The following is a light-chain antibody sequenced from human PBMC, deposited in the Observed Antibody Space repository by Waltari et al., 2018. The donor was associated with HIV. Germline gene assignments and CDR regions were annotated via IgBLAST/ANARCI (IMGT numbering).Light chain of an antibody. CDR2: RNN. CDR1: TSNIGSNY. V-gene: IGLV1-47*01. J-gene: IGLJ3*02. CDR3: AAWDNRLSAWV. Sequence: QSALTQTPSASGTPGQRVTMSCSGSTSNIGSNYVYWYQQIPGTAPKLLISRNNQRPSGVPDRFSGSKSGTSASLAISGLRSKDEADYYCAAWDNRLSAWVFGGGTKVTVL.